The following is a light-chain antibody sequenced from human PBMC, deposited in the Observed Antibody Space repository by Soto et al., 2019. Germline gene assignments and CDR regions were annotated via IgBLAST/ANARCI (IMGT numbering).Light chain of an antibody. CDR2: GAS. J-gene: IGKJ5*01. CDR3: QQYGNSPIT. Sequence: EILLTQSPGTLSLSPGERPTLSCRASQSVSSSSLAWYQQKPGQAPRLLIYGASSRATGIPDRFSGSGSGTDFTLTITRLEPEDFALYYCQQYGNSPITFGQGTRLEIK. CDR1: QSVSSSS. V-gene: IGKV3-20*01.